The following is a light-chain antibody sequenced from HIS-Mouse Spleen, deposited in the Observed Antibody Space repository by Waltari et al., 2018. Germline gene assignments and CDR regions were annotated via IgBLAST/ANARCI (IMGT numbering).Light chain of an antibody. J-gene: IGLJ2*01. CDR3: QVWDSSSDHVV. Sequence: SYVLTQPPSVSVAPGKTARITCGGNNIGRKIVHWYQQKPGQAPVLVVYDDSERPTGIPERFSGSNSGNTATLTISRVEAGDEADYYCQVWDSSSDHVVFGGGTKLTVL. CDR2: DDS. V-gene: IGLV3-21*03. CDR1: NIGRKI.